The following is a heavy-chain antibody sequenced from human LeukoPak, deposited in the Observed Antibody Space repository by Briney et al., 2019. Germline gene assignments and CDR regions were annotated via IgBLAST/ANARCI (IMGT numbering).Heavy chain of an antibody. CDR3: ARGRYYGMDV. V-gene: IGHV3-74*01. J-gene: IGHJ6*02. Sequence: RGSLRLSCAASGFTFSSHWMHWVRQTPGKGLVWVSRINTDGSGTAYADSVKGRFAISRDNAKNTLYLQMNSLRAEDTAVYYCARGRYYGMDVWGQGTTVTVSS. CDR1: GFTFSSHW. CDR2: INTDGSGT.